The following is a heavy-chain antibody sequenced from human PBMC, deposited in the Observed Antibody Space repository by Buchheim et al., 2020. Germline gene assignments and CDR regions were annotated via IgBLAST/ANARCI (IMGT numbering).Heavy chain of an antibody. CDR1: GFTFSSYA. Sequence: EVQLLESGGDLVQPGGSLRLSRAASGFTFSSYAMSWVRQAPGKGLEWVSGISGSGGSTKCADSVKGRFTISRDNSKNTLYLQMNSLRVEDTAVYYCAKDWKGGYGAYYFDFWGQGTL. CDR2: ISGSGGST. V-gene: IGHV3-23*01. J-gene: IGHJ4*02. D-gene: IGHD4-17*01. CDR3: AKDWKGGYGAYYFDF.